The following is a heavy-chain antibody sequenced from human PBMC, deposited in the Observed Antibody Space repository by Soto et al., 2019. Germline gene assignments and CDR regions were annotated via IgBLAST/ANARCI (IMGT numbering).Heavy chain of an antibody. Sequence: SETLSLTCTVSGGSISSSSYYWGWIRQPPGKGLEWIGSIYYSGSTYYNPSLKSRVTISVDTSKNQFSLKLSSVTAADTAVYYCARHFALYYGSGSENWFDPWGQGTLVTVS. D-gene: IGHD3-10*01. CDR3: ARHFALYYGSGSENWFDP. CDR2: IYYSGST. CDR1: GGSISSSSYY. V-gene: IGHV4-39*01. J-gene: IGHJ5*02.